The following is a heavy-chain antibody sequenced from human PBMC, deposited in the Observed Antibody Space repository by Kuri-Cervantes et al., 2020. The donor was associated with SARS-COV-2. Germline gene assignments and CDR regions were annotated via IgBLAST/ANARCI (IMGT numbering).Heavy chain of an antibody. CDR3: ARVPYDILTGYYVSPIDY. J-gene: IGHJ4*02. CDR2: ISGSGGST. D-gene: IGHD3-9*01. CDR1: GFTFSSYA. V-gene: IGHV3-23*01. Sequence: LSLTCAASGFTFSSYAMSWVRQAPGKGLEWVSAISGSGGSTYYADSVKGRFTISRDNAKNSLYLQMNSLRDEDTAVYYCARVPYDILTGYYVSPIDYWGQGTLVTVSS.